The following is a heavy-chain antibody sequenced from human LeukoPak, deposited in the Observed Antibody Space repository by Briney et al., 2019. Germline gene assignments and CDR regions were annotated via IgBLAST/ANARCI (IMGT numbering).Heavy chain of an antibody. V-gene: IGHV3-7*01. Sequence: GGSLRLSCVASGFTFSSYWMSWVRQAPGKGLEWVANIKQDGSEKYYVDSVKGRFTIPRDNAKNSLYLQMNSLRAEDTAVYYCARDVRLWGLLRQTRARGAFDIWSQGTMVTVSS. CDR2: IKQDGSEK. CDR1: GFTFSSYW. J-gene: IGHJ3*02. CDR3: ARDVRLWGLLRQTRARGAFDI. D-gene: IGHD1-26*01.